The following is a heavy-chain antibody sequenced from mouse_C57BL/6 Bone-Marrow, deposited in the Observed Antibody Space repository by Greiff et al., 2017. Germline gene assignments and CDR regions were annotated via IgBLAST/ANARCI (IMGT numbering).Heavy chain of an antibody. J-gene: IGHJ2*01. D-gene: IGHD3-2*02. V-gene: IGHV1-76*01. Sequence: VQLQQSGAELVRPGASVKLSCKASGYTFTDYYINWVKQRPGQGLEWIARIYPGSGNTYYNEKFKGKATLTAEKSSSTAYMQLSSLTSEDSAVYFCARSLSSGYVNYFDYWGQGTTLTVSS. CDR1: GYTFTDYY. CDR2: IYPGSGNT. CDR3: ARSLSSGYVNYFDY.